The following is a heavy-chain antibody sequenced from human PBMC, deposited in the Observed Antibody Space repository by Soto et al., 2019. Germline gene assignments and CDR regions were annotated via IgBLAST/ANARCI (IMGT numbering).Heavy chain of an antibody. CDR3: AKLYDSSGYYRFDY. J-gene: IGHJ4*02. D-gene: IGHD3-22*01. Sequence: LRLSCAASGFTFSSYAMSWVRQAPGKGLEWVSAISGSGGSTYYADSVKGRFTISRDNSKNTLYLQMNSLRAEDTAVYYCAKLYDSSGYYRFDYWGQGTLVTVSS. CDR1: GFTFSSYA. V-gene: IGHV3-23*01. CDR2: ISGSGGST.